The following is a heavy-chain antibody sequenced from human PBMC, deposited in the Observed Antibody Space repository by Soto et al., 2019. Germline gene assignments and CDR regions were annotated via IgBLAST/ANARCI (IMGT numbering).Heavy chain of an antibody. Sequence: GGSLIRSCAASGCTFSSYFVHWVRQALGKGLEWVAVIWYDGSNKYYADSVKGRFTISRDNSKNTLYLQMNSLRAEDTAVYYCARAAAAGTGGYFDYWGQGTLVTVSS. CDR2: IWYDGSNK. V-gene: IGHV3-33*01. D-gene: IGHD6-13*01. CDR3: ARAAAAGTGGYFDY. J-gene: IGHJ4*02. CDR1: GCTFSSYF.